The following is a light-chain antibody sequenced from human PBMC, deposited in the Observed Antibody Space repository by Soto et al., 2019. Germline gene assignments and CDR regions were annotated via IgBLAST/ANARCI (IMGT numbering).Light chain of an antibody. CDR3: MQALQTPWT. J-gene: IGKJ1*01. V-gene: IGKV2-28*01. CDR2: LGS. Sequence: DVVMTQSPLSLPVTPGEPASISCRSSQSLLHSNGYNYLDWYLQKPGQSPQLLSSLGSNRASGVPDRFSGSESGTDFTLKISRVEAEDVGVYYCMQALQTPWTFGQGTKGEIK. CDR1: QSLLHSNGYNY.